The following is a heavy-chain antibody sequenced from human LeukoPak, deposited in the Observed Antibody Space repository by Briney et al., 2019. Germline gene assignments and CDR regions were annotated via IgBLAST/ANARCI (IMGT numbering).Heavy chain of an antibody. CDR2: ISSSSSIR. J-gene: IGHJ4*02. D-gene: IGHD3-16*02. V-gene: IGHV3-48*01. Sequence: GGSLRLSCAASGFTFSSYSMNWVRQAPGKGLEWVLYISSSSSIRYYADSVKGRFTISRDNAKNSLYLQMNSLRAEDTAVYYCARGGHYDSVWGRYRQKDGFDYWGQGTLVIVSS. CDR3: ARGGHYDSVWGRYRQKDGFDY. CDR1: GFTFSSYS.